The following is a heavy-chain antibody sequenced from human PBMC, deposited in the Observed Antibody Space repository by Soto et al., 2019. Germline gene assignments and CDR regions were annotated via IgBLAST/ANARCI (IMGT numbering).Heavy chain of an antibody. V-gene: IGHV1-18*01. Sequence: QVQLVQSGAEVKKPGASVKVSCKASGYTFTSYGISWVRQAPGQGLEWMGWISAYNGNTNYAQKLQGRVTMTTDTTKTTAYMELRSLRSDDTAVYYGARWGTEGIVGGTAVDYWGQGTLVTVSS. J-gene: IGHJ4*02. CDR2: ISAYNGNT. CDR1: GYTFTSYG. D-gene: IGHD1-26*01. CDR3: ARWGTEGIVGGTAVDY.